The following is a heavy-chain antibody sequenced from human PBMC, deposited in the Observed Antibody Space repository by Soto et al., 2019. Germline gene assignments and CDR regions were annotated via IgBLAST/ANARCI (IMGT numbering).Heavy chain of an antibody. D-gene: IGHD2-15*01. CDR2: LYWYGDK. CDR1: GFSLSNSGVG. CDR3: EHKGGRGASMDV. J-gene: IGHJ6*02. V-gene: IGHV2-5*01. Sequence: ITWNESGPTLAQPTQTLTLTGIFSGFSLSNSGVGVGWIRQSPGKALEWLALLYWYGDKGYSPSLKTRLTITKDTSINEVVLTMTIGDPVDTGTYYCEHKGGRGASMDVWGQGTTVAVSS.